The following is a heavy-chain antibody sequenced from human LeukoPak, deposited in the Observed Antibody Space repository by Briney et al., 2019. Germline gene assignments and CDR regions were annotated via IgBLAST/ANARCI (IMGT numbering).Heavy chain of an antibody. D-gene: IGHD2-8*01. CDR3: ARDTGYCTTGVCSFDP. J-gene: IGHJ5*02. V-gene: IGHV3-74*01. CDR1: GFTFSSYW. Sequence: PGGSLRLSCAASGFTFSSYWMHWVRQAPGKGLVWVSRINSDGSSPSYADSVKSRFTISRDNAKNTLYLQMNSLRAEDTAVYYCARDTGYCTTGVCSFDPWGQGTLVTVSS. CDR2: INSDGSSP.